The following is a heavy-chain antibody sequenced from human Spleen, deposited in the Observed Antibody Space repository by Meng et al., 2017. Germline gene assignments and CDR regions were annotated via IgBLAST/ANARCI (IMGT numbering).Heavy chain of an antibody. Sequence: QSQLQESGPGLVKPSEALSLTCSVSGGPISTSGYYWGWIREPPGKGLEWIGSIGQSGFTYYTPSLKSRVTVSIDTSKSQFSLKLTSVTAADTAVYYCVRSSGWVRTGFDPWGQGTLVTVSS. V-gene: IGHV4-39*01. CDR2: IGQSGFT. D-gene: IGHD6-19*01. CDR3: VRSSGWVRTGFDP. CDR1: GGPISTSGYY. J-gene: IGHJ5*02.